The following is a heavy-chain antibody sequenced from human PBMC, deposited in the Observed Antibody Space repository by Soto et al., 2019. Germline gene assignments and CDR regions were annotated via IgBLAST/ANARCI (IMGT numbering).Heavy chain of an antibody. CDR1: GGTFSSYA. Sequence: QVQLVQSGVEVKKPGSSVKVSCKASGGTFSSYAISWVRQAPGQGLEWLGGIIPIFGTANYAQNTQGRVTITADEATSTAYMELSSVRSEHTAVYYCARDLSIVGATRHFDYWGQGTLGTVSS. D-gene: IGHD1-26*01. CDR2: IIPIFGTA. V-gene: IGHV1-69*12. J-gene: IGHJ4*02. CDR3: ARDLSIVGATRHFDY.